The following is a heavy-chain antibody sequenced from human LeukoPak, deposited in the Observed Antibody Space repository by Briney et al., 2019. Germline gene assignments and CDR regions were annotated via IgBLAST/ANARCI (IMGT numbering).Heavy chain of an antibody. J-gene: IGHJ5*02. CDR1: GGTFSSYA. CDR3: VRDGEGVAISVNYWFDP. V-gene: IGHV1-8*02. CDR2: INPNSGGT. D-gene: IGHD3-10*01. Sequence: ASVKVSCKASGGTFSSYAISWVRQAPGQGLEWMGRINPNSGGTNYAQKFQGRVTMTRDTSISTAYMELRSLTSEDTAVYYCVRDGEGVAISVNYWFDPWGQGTLVTVSS.